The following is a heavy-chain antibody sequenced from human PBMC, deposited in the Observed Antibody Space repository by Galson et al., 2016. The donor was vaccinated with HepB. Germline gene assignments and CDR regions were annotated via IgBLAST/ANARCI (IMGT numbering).Heavy chain of an antibody. D-gene: IGHD6-13*01. Sequence: SLRLSCAGSGFTFNNFAMNWVRQAPGKGLEWVSGIGSSGGSKYYPDSVKGRFTISRDNSKNTVYLQMNSLRVDDTALYYWAKARAKAAAGSFSYYGLDMWGQVTTVSVYS. CDR2: IGSSGGSK. J-gene: IGHJ6*02. CDR1: GFTFNNFA. CDR3: AKARAKAAAGSFSYYGLDM. V-gene: IGHV3-23*01.